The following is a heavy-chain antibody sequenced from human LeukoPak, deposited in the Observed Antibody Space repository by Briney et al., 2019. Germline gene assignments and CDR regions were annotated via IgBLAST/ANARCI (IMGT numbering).Heavy chain of an antibody. CDR3: ARRRGRYSGDAFDI. CDR2: IYPGDSDT. J-gene: IGHJ3*02. CDR1: GYRFNAYW. V-gene: IGHV5-51*01. Sequence: GESLKISCKGSGYRFNAYWIAWVRQMPGKGLEWMGLIYPGDSDTRYSPSFQGQVTISADKSMSTAYLQWSSLKASDTAMYYCARRRGRYSGDAFDIWGQGTMVTVSS. D-gene: IGHD1-26*01.